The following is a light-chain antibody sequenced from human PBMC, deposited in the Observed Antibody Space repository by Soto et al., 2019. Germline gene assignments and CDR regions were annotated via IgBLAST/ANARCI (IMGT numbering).Light chain of an antibody. CDR1: QIVSNY. CDR2: DAS. Sequence: EIVLTQSPATLSLSPGERATLSCRASQIVSNYLAWYQQKPGQAPRLLIYDASNRATGIPARFSGSGSGTDFTLTISSLEAEDFAVYYCQQRSNWPTFGQGTKVDIK. CDR3: QQRSNWPT. V-gene: IGKV3-11*01. J-gene: IGKJ1*01.